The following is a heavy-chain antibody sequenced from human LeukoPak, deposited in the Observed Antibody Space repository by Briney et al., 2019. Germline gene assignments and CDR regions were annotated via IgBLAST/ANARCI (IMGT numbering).Heavy chain of an antibody. Sequence: ASVKVSCKASGGAFSSYAISWVRQAPGQGLEWMGKITPIDGSTTYAQKFQDRVTMTRDTSTSTVYMELNGLSSEDTAVYYCARDTYGSDYWGQGTLVTVSS. CDR3: ARDTYGSDY. J-gene: IGHJ4*02. V-gene: IGHV1-46*01. CDR1: GGAFSSYA. D-gene: IGHD3-10*01. CDR2: ITPIDGST.